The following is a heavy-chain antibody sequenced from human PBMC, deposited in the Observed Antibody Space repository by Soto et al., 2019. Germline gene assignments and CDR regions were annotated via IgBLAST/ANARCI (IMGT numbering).Heavy chain of an antibody. J-gene: IGHJ6*02. CDR3: ARRGGWDYYYGMDV. CDR1: GFTFSSYW. CDR2: IKQDGSEK. D-gene: IGHD6-19*01. V-gene: IGHV3-7*01. Sequence: GGSLRLSCAASGFTFSSYWMSWVRQAPGMGLEWVANIKQDGSEKYYVDSVKGRFTISRDNAKNSLYLQMNSLRAEDTAVYYCARRGGWDYYYGMDVWGQGTTVTVSS.